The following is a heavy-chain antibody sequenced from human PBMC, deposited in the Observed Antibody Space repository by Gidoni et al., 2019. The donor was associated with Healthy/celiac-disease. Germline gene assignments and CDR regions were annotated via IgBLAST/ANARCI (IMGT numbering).Heavy chain of an antibody. D-gene: IGHD1-26*01. V-gene: IGHV3-21*01. J-gene: IGHJ6*03. CDR3: ARAWNGGSFPLLYYYMDV. CDR1: GFTFSRST. Sequence: VQLGESGGGLVKPGGSLSLSCAAPGFTFSRSTLTWVRRAPGKGLAWGSSISSSSSYIYYADSVKGRFTISRDNAKNSLYLQMNSLRAEDTAVYYCARAWNGGSFPLLYYYMDVWGKGTTVTVSS. CDR2: ISSSSSYI.